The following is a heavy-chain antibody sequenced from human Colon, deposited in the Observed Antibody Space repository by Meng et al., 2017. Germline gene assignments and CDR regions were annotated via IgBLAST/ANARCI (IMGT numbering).Heavy chain of an antibody. CDR1: GASISTTNW. CDR3: GTTDINYCPIHY. J-gene: IGHJ4*02. D-gene: IGHD1/OR15-1a*01. V-gene: IGHV4-4*02. Sequence: QMQLRESGPGLVKPSGTLSLTCAVSGASISTTNWWTWFRQSPGKGLEWIGEIAHTGRTNYNRFLKSRVSISMDKSKNHFSLNVTSVTAADTAVYYCGTTDINYCPIHYWGQGTLVTVSS. CDR2: IAHTGRT.